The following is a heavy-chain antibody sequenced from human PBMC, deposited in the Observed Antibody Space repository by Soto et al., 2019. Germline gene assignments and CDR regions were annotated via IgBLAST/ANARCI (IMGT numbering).Heavy chain of an antibody. CDR3: ARYIPGVRYYGMDV. CDR1: GFTFSSYW. V-gene: IGHV3-7*03. Sequence: GGSLRLSCAASGFTFSSYWMSWVRQAPGKGLEWVANIKQDGSEKYYVDSVKGRFTISRDNSGNTLFLEMYSLRAEDTAVYYCARYIPGVRYYGMDVWGQGTTVTVSS. CDR2: IKQDGSEK. D-gene: IGHD2-2*01. J-gene: IGHJ6*02.